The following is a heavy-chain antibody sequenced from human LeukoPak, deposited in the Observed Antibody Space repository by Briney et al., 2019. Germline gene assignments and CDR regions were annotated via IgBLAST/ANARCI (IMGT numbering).Heavy chain of an antibody. Sequence: SVTLSLTCTVSGGSISSYYWSWIRQPPGKGLEWIGYIYYSGSTNYNPSLKSRVTISVDTSKNQFSLKLSSVTAADTAVYYCATQPGKAAFFDYWGQGTLVTVSS. J-gene: IGHJ4*02. CDR2: IYYSGST. CDR3: ATQPGKAAFFDY. V-gene: IGHV4-59*01. CDR1: GGSISSYY. D-gene: IGHD2-15*01.